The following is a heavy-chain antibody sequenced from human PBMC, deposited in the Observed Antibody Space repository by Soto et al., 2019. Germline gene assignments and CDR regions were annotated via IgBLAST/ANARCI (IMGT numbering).Heavy chain of an antibody. Sequence: PGESLKISCKGSGYSFTSSWISWVRQMPGKDLEWMGRIDPSDSYTNYSPSFRGHVTISADRSISTAYLQWSGLKASDTAMYYCARLEVYYHMDVWGQGTTVTVSS. CDR1: GYSFTSSW. J-gene: IGHJ6*02. CDR2: IDPSDSYT. V-gene: IGHV5-10-1*01. CDR3: ARLEVYYHMDV.